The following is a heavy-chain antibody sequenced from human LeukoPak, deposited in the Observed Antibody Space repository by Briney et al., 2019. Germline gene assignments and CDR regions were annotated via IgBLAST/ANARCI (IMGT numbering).Heavy chain of an antibody. Sequence: PGGSLRLSCAASGFTFSSYSMYWVRQAPGKGLEWVSYISSSSSYIYYADSVKGRFTISRDNAKNSLYLQMNSLRAEDTAVYYCARGSYYGSGSSYMDVWGKGTTVTISS. D-gene: IGHD3-10*01. CDR1: GFTFSSYS. V-gene: IGHV3-21*05. CDR2: ISSSSSYI. J-gene: IGHJ6*03. CDR3: ARGSYYGSGSSYMDV.